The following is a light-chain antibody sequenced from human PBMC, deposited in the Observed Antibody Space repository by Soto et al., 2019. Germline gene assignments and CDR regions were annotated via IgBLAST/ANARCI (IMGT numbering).Light chain of an antibody. V-gene: IGLV1-44*01. J-gene: IGLJ3*02. CDR3: AARDDSLNAWV. CDR1: RSNVGRNS. Sequence: QAVVTQPPSASQTPGQRVTISCSGSRSNVGRNSVSWYQHVPGTAPKLLIYSHDQRPSGVPDRISASRSGTAASLAISGLRSEDEAFYYCAARDDSLNAWVFGGGTKVTVL. CDR2: SHD.